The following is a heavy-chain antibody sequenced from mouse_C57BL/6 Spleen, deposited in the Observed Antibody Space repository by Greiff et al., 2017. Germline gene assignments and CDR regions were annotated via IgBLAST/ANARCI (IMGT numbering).Heavy chain of an antibody. CDR2: IHPNSGST. Sequence: QVQLQQPGAELVKPGASVKLSCKASGYTFTSYWMHWVKQRPGQGLEWIGMIHPNSGSTNYNEKFKSKATLTVDKSSSTAYMQLSSLTSEDSAVYYCASDSGSSYRFAYWGQGTLVTVSA. CDR1: GYTFTSYW. V-gene: IGHV1-64*01. D-gene: IGHD1-1*01. CDR3: ASDSGSSYRFAY. J-gene: IGHJ3*01.